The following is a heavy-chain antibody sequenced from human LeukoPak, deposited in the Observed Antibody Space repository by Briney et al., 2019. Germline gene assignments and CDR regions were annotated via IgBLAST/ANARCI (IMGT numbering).Heavy chain of an antibody. V-gene: IGHV4-59*01. J-gene: IGHJ6*03. CDR2: IYYSGST. CDR3: ARKVEAAAGTIYYYYYLDV. CDR1: GGSISSYY. Sequence: SETLSLTCTVSGGSISSYYWSWIRQPPGKGLEWIGYIYYSGSTNYNPSLKSRVTISVDTSKNQFSLKLSSVTAADTAVYYCARKVEAAAGTIYYYYYLDVAGKGTTVTVSS. D-gene: IGHD6-13*01.